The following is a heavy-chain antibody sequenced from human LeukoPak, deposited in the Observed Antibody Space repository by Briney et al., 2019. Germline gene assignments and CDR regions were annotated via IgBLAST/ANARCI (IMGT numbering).Heavy chain of an antibody. Sequence: GGSLRLSCAASGLTFGSYAMSWVRQAPGKGLEWVSAISGTGASTYYADSVKGRFTISRDNSKNTLFLQMNSLRAEDTAVYYCARTLSSRWTFDYWGQGTLVTVSS. V-gene: IGHV3-23*01. J-gene: IGHJ4*02. CDR1: GLTFGSYA. CDR2: ISGTGAST. CDR3: ARTLSSRWTFDY. D-gene: IGHD6-13*01.